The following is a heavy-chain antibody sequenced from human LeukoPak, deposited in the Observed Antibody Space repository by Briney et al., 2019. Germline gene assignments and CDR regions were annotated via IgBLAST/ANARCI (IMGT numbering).Heavy chain of an antibody. J-gene: IGHJ4*02. V-gene: IGHV4-34*01. CDR3: ARGRYYYDSSGYYYYYFDY. Sequence: SETLSLTCAVYGGSFSGYYWSWIRQPPGKGLEWLWEINHSGSTNYNPSLKNRVTILAGTSKNQFFLKLSSVTAADTAVYYCARGRYYYDSSGYYYYYFDYWGQGTLVTVSS. CDR2: INHSGST. CDR1: GGSFSGYY. D-gene: IGHD3-22*01.